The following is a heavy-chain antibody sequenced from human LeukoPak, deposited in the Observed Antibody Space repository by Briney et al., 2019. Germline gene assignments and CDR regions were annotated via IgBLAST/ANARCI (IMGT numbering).Heavy chain of an antibody. CDR3: AKVAVTTKSGPLTS. CDR1: RFTFSDYY. V-gene: IGHV3-11*01. Sequence: GGSLRLSCAASRFTFSDYYMSWIRQAPGKGLEWLSCISGGGSTKYYADSVKGRFTISRDNSKNTLYLQMNGLRAEDTAVYYCAKVAVTTKSGPLTSWGQGTLVTVSS. D-gene: IGHD4-17*01. J-gene: IGHJ5*02. CDR2: ISGGGSTK.